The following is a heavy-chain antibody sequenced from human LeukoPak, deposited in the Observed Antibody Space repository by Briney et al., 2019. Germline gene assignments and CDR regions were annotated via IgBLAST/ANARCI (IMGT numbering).Heavy chain of an antibody. Sequence: SETLSLTCTVSGGSISSYYWSWIRQLPGKGLEWIGYIYYSGSTNYNPSLKSRVTISVDTSKNQFSLKLSSVTAADTAVYYCARYIVVVPAAGPDSYYYGMDVWGQGTTVTVSS. J-gene: IGHJ6*02. V-gene: IGHV4-59*08. CDR3: ARYIVVVPAAGPDSYYYGMDV. CDR1: GGSISSYY. D-gene: IGHD2-2*01. CDR2: IYYSGST.